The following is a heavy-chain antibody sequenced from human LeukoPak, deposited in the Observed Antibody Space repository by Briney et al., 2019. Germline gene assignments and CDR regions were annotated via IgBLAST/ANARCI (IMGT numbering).Heavy chain of an antibody. V-gene: IGHV1-18*01. CDR1: GYTFTSYG. CDR3: ARKALRDTMIVVVRGDDAFDI. CDR2: ISAYNGNT. D-gene: IGHD3-22*01. J-gene: IGHJ3*02. Sequence: ASVKVSCKASGYTFTSYGISWVRQVPGQGLEWMGWISAYNGNTNYAQKLQGRVTMTTDTSTSTAYMELRSLRSDDTAVYYCARKALRDTMIVVVRGDDAFDIWGQGTMVTVSS.